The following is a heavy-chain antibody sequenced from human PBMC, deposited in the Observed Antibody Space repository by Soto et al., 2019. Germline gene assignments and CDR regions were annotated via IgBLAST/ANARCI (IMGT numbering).Heavy chain of an antibody. V-gene: IGHV3-33*01. CDR3: ASLVRGY. CDR1: GFTFSSYG. J-gene: IGHJ4*02. D-gene: IGHD6-13*01. CDR2: IWYDGSKE. Sequence: QVQLVESGGGVVQPGRSLRLSCAASGFTFSSYGMHWVRQAPGKGLEWVAVIWYDGSKEFYADSVKGRFTISRDNSKNTVYLQMNSLRAEDTAVYYWASLVRGYLGQGTLVTVSS.